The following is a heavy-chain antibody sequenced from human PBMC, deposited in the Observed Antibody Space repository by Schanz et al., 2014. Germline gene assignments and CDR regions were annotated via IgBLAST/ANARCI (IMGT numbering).Heavy chain of an antibody. Sequence: EVQLVESGGGLVQPGGSLRLSCAASGFTVSSNYMSWVRQAPGKGLEWVSVIYSGGSTYYADSVKGRFTIARDNSKNTLYRQMTSLIAEDTPGDYCARGSNYSNYVQSWFDPWGQGTLVTVSS. V-gene: IGHV3-66*01. CDR3: ARGSNYSNYVQSWFDP. CDR2: IYSGGST. J-gene: IGHJ5*02. D-gene: IGHD4-4*01. CDR1: GFTVSSNY.